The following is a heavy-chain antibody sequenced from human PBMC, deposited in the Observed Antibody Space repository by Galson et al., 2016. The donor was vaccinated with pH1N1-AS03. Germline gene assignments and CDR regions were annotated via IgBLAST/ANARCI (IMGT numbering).Heavy chain of an antibody. CDR3: AREGMVGAFDI. V-gene: IGHV3-53*04. Sequence: SLRISCAASGFTVADNYMTWVRQAPGKGLEWVSIIYTGGSTYYADSVEGRFTISRHNSKNTLHLQMNSLRAEDTAVYYCAREGMVGAFDIWGQGTMVTVSS. CDR2: IYTGGST. D-gene: IGHD2-15*01. CDR1: GFTVADNY. J-gene: IGHJ3*02.